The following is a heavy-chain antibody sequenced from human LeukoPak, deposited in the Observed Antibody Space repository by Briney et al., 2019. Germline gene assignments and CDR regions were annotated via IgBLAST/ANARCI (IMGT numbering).Heavy chain of an antibody. D-gene: IGHD7-27*01. CDR1: GFLVTTNY. CDR3: AKDQLGEFDY. J-gene: IGHJ4*02. V-gene: IGHV3-66*01. CDR2: IYDSGTT. Sequence: GGSLRLSCAASGFLVTTNYMSWVRQAPGKGLEWVSIIYDSGTTYYADSVKGRFTISRDNSKNTLYLQMNSLRAEDTAVYYCAKDQLGEFDYWGQGTLVTVSS.